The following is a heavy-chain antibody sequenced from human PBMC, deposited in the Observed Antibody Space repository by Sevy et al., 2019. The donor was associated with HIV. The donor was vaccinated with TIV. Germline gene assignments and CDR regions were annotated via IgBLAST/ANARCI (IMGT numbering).Heavy chain of an antibody. CDR1: GFTFRKYS. V-gene: IGHV3-23*01. Sequence: RRGESLKISCAASGFTFRKYSMSWVRQPPGKGLEWVSTLSFGCGEINYADSVKGRFTISRDNSKSSVYLQMNNLRPEDTAVYYCAREGCTKPHDYWGQGTLVTVSS. J-gene: IGHJ4*02. CDR2: LSFGCGEI. CDR3: AREGCTKPHDY. D-gene: IGHD2-8*01.